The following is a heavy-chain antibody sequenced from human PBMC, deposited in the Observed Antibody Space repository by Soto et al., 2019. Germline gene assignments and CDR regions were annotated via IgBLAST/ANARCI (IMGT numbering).Heavy chain of an antibody. Sequence: PGGSLRLSCAASVFTFSSYAMIWVRQAPGKGLEWVSVIGGSDGTTAYADSVKGRFTISRDNSKNRLYLQMNGLRAEDTAVYYCAKDLRPIDYWGQGTLVTVSS. CDR3: AKDLRPIDY. J-gene: IGHJ4*02. CDR2: IGGSDGTT. CDR1: VFTFSSYA. V-gene: IGHV3-23*01.